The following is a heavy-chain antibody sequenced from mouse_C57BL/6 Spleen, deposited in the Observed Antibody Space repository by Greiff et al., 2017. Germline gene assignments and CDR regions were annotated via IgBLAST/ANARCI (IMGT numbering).Heavy chain of an antibody. CDR1: GYSITSGYY. D-gene: IGHD2-3*01. Sequence: EVQLQQSGPGLVKPSQSLSLTCSVTGYSITSGYYWNWIRQFPGNKLEWMGYISYDGSNNYNPSLKNRNSITRDTSKNQFFLKLKSVTTEDTATYYCAREEDDGSPGYFDVWGTGTTVTVSS. CDR3: AREEDDGSPGYFDV. J-gene: IGHJ1*03. V-gene: IGHV3-6*01. CDR2: ISYDGSN.